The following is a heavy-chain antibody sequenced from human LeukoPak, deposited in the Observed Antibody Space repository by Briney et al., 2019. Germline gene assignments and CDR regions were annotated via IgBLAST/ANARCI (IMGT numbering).Heavy chain of an antibody. CDR1: GFTFSSYA. CDR2: ISYDGSNK. J-gene: IGHJ6*02. Sequence: PGRSLRLSCAASGFTFSSYAMHWVRQAPGKGLEWVAVISYDGSNKYYADSVKGRFTISRDNARNSLYLQMNNLRVEDTAVYYCARDLDAGVELLDYYYGMDVWGQGTTVTVSS. V-gene: IGHV3-30-3*01. D-gene: IGHD1-26*01. CDR3: ARDLDAGVELLDYYYGMDV.